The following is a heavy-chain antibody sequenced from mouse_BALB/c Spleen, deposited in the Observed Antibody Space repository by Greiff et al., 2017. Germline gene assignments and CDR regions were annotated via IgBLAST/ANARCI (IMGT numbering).Heavy chain of an antibody. D-gene: IGHD1-1*01. CDR2: ISSGGST. V-gene: IGHV5-6-5*01. CDR1: GFTFSSYA. CDR3: ARGPYYYGSRYAMDY. Sequence: EVKLMESGGGLVKPGGSLKLSCAASGFTFSSYAMSWVRQTPEKRLEWVASISSGGSTYYPDSVKGRFTISRDNARNILYLQMSSLRSEDTAMYYCARGPYYYGSRYAMDYWGQGTSVTVSS. J-gene: IGHJ4*01.